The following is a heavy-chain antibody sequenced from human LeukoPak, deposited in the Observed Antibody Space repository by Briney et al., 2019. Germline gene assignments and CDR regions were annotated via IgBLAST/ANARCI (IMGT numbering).Heavy chain of an antibody. CDR1: GFTFSSYA. Sequence: GGSLRLSCAASGFTFSSYAMSWVRQAPGKGLEWVSAISGSGGSTYYADSVKGRFTISRDNSKNTLYLQMNSLRAEDTAVYYCAKAGAVVVVAAKYFDYWGQGTLVTASS. V-gene: IGHV3-23*01. CDR3: AKAGAVVVVAAKYFDY. J-gene: IGHJ4*02. D-gene: IGHD2-15*01. CDR2: ISGSGGST.